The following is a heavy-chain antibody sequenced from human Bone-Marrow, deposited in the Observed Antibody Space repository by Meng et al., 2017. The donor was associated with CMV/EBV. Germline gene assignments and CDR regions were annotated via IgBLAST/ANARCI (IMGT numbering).Heavy chain of an antibody. CDR1: GFTFSNYA. CDR2: IGGSIEDT. CDR3: ARLNSGYSYEFDY. Sequence: GGSLRLSCAASGFTFSNYAMSWVRQAPGKGLEWVSAIGGSIEDTFYTDSVKGRFTISRDNSKNTLYLQINSLRAEDTAVYYCARLNSGYSYEFDYWGQGTLVTVSS. V-gene: IGHV3-23*01. J-gene: IGHJ4*02. D-gene: IGHD5-18*01.